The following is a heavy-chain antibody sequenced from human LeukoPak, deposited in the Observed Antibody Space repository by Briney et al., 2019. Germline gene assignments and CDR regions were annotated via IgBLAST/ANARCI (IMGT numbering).Heavy chain of an antibody. J-gene: IGHJ4*02. CDR2: ISAYNGNT. CDR1: GYTFTSYG. V-gene: IGHV1-18*01. D-gene: IGHD3-22*01. CDR3: ARRYYYDSSGNKYYFDY. Sequence: GASVKVSCKASGYTFTSYGISWVRQAPGQGLEWMGWISAYNGNTNYAQELQGRVTMTTDTSTSTAYMELRSLRSDDTAVYYCARRYYYDSSGNKYYFDYWGQGTLVTVSS.